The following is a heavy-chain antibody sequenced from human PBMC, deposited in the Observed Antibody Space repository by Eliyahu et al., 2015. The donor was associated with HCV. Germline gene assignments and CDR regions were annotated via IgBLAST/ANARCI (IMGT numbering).Heavy chain of an antibody. CDR3: AKAYCTNGVCYSDAFDI. CDR2: ISGSGGST. D-gene: IGHD2-8*01. CDR1: GFTFSSYA. V-gene: IGHV3-23*01. Sequence: EVQLLESGGGLVQPGGSLRLSCAASGFTFSSYAMSWVRQAPGKGLEWVSAISGSGGSTYYADSVKGRFTISRDNSKNTLYLQMNSLRAEDTAVYYCAKAYCTNGVCYSDAFDIWGQGTMVTVSS. J-gene: IGHJ3*02.